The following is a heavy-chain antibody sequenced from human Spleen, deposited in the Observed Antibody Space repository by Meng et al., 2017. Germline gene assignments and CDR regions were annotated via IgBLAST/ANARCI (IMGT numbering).Heavy chain of an antibody. D-gene: IGHD2-8*01. V-gene: IGHV1-3*01. CDR1: GYTFTNHA. CDR2: INAGTGNT. Sequence: ASVKVSCKASGYTFTNHAIHWVRQAPGQRLEWMGWINAGTGNTKCSQKFQGRVTISMDTSATTAYMDLSSLRAEDTAVYYCARVKNPRPLMTGYYFDYWGQGALVTVSS. J-gene: IGHJ4*02. CDR3: ARVKNPRPLMTGYYFDY.